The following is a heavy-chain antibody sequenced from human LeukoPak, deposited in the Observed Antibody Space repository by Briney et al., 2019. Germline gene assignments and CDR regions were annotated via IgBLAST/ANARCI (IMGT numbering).Heavy chain of an antibody. CDR2: TYYRSKWDN. J-gene: IGHJ3*02. V-gene: IGHV6-1*01. CDR1: GDSVSTNSAA. CDR3: ARDPDPFSRLSVFDI. Sequence: SQTLSLTCAISGDSVSTNSAAWNWIRQSPSSGLEWLGRTYYRSKWDNDYAVFVKGRITINPDTSKNQFSLQLNSATPEDTAAYYCARDPDPFSRLSVFDIWGQGTMVTVSS. D-gene: IGHD3-16*02.